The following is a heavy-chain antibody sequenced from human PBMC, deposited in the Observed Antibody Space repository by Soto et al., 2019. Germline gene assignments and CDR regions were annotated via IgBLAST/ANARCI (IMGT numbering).Heavy chain of an antibody. CDR2: IYYSGST. CDR1: GGSISSYY. CDR3: ARVGGSYTEGWFDP. J-gene: IGHJ5*02. D-gene: IGHD1-26*01. V-gene: IGHV4-59*01. Sequence: QVQLQESGPGLVKPSETLSLTCTVSGGSISSYYWSWIRQPPGKGLEWIGYIYYSGSTNYNPSLKSRVTISVDTSKNQFSLKLSSVTAADTAVYYCARVGGSYTEGWFDPWGQGTLVTVSS.